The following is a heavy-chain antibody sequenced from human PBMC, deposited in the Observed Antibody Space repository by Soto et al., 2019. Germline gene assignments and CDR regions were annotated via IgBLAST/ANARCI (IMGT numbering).Heavy chain of an antibody. Sequence: QVQLVQSGAEVKKPGSSVKVSCKASGGTFSSYAISWVRQAPGQGLEWMGGIIPIFGTANYAQKFQGRVTITADESTSTAYMELSSPRSEDTAVYYCAVTYYDILTGYPNWFDPWGQGTLVTVSS. CDR1: GGTFSSYA. V-gene: IGHV1-69*01. CDR3: AVTYYDILTGYPNWFDP. CDR2: IIPIFGTA. J-gene: IGHJ5*02. D-gene: IGHD3-9*01.